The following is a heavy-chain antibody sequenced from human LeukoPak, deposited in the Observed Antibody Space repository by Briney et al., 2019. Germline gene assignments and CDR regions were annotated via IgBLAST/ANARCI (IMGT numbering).Heavy chain of an antibody. CDR2: IYYSGST. Sequence: PETLSLTCTVSGGSISSYYWSWIRQPPGKGLEWIGYIYYSGSTNYNPSLKSRVTISGDTPKNQFSLKLSSVTAADTAVYYCAAGYSSSSLDYWGQGTLVTVSS. CDR1: GGSISSYY. V-gene: IGHV4-59*08. J-gene: IGHJ4*02. CDR3: AAGYSSSSLDY. D-gene: IGHD6-6*01.